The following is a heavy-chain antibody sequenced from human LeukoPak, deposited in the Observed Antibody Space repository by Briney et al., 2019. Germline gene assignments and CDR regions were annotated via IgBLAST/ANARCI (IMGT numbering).Heavy chain of an antibody. V-gene: IGHV3-21*01. CDR3: ARGSPFDWLIDI. Sequence: GGSLRLSCAASGFTFSSYSMNWVRQAPGKGLEWVSSISSSSSYIYYADSVKGRFTISRDNAKNSLYQQMNSLRAEDTAVYYCARGSPFDWLIDIWGQGTMVTVSS. CDR1: GFTFSSYS. D-gene: IGHD3-9*01. CDR2: ISSSSSYI. J-gene: IGHJ3*02.